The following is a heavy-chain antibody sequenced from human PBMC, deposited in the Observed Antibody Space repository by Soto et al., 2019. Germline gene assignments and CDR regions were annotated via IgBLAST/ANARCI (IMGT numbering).Heavy chain of an antibody. CDR1: GGSISSYY. V-gene: IGHV4-59*12. D-gene: IGHD3-10*01. Sequence: SETLSLTCTVSGGSISSYYWSWIRQPPGKGLEWIGHIYYSGSTKYNPSLKSRVTISVDTSKNQFSLKLSSVTAADTAVYYCARVDYYGSGSYYWAYYGMDVWGQGTTVT. CDR3: ARVDYYGSGSYYWAYYGMDV. J-gene: IGHJ6*02. CDR2: IYYSGST.